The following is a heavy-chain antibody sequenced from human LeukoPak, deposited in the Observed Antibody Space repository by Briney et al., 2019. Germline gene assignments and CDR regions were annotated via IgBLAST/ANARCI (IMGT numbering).Heavy chain of an antibody. D-gene: IGHD3-9*01. CDR1: GFTFSSYA. CDR3: AKDHTNDDILIFYPFDAFDL. V-gene: IGHV3-23*01. CDR2: ISGSGTST. Sequence: PGGSLRLSCTTSGFTFSSYAMSWVRQAPGKGLEWVSGISGSGTSTYYADSVKGRFTISRDNSKNTLYMQMSSLRAEDTAVYYCAKDHTNDDILIFYPFDAFDLWGQGTMVTVSS. J-gene: IGHJ3*01.